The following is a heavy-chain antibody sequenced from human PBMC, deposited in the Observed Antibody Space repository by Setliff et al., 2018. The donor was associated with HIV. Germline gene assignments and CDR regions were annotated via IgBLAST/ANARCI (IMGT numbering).Heavy chain of an antibody. J-gene: IGHJ4*02. CDR3: AAILWFGEPSR. CDR2: ITWDGGSN. Sequence: PGGSLTLSCAASGVSSDDYAMHWVRQAPGAGLEWVSLITWDGGSNYYADSVKGRCPISRDNSKDSLYLQMNSLRPEDTAVYYCAAILWFGEPSRWGQGTLVTVSS. V-gene: IGHV3-43D*03. CDR1: GVSSDDYA. D-gene: IGHD3-10*01.